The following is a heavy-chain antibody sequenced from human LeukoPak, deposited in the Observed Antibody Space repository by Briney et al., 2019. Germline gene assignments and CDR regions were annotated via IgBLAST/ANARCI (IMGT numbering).Heavy chain of an antibody. CDR3: ARHATMVRGVIPLWLSWFDP. CDR2: IYYSGST. D-gene: IGHD3-10*01. V-gene: IGHV4-39*01. J-gene: IGHJ5*02. CDR1: GGSISSYY. Sequence: SETLSLTCTVSGGSISSYYWGWIRQPPGKGLEWIGSIYYSGSTYYNPSLKSRVTISVDTSKNQFSLKLSSVTAADTAVYYCARHATMVRGVIPLWLSWFDPWGQGTLVTVSS.